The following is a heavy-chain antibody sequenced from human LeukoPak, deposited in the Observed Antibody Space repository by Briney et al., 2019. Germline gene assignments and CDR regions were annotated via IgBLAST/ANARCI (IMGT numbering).Heavy chain of an antibody. CDR3: ARAGRTGSNDGGY. CDR1: GFTVSSNY. Sequence: KPGGSLRLSCAASGFTVSSNYMNWVRQAPGKGLEWVSSISSSSTYIYYGDSVKGRFTISRDNAKNSLYLQMNSLRAEDTAVYYCARAGRTGSNDGGYWGQGTLVTVSS. CDR2: ISSSSTYI. V-gene: IGHV3-21*01. D-gene: IGHD2-8*01. J-gene: IGHJ4*02.